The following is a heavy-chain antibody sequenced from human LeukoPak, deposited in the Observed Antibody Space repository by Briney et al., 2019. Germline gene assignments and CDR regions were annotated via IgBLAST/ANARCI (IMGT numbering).Heavy chain of an antibody. CDR3: ATQPSRRNRAFDI. J-gene: IGHJ3*02. D-gene: IGHD2/OR15-2a*01. V-gene: IGHV3-7*03. CDR1: GFTFSSYW. CDR2: IKEDGTEK. Sequence: GGSLRLSCAASGFTFSSYWMTWLRQAPGKGLEWVANIKEDGTEKYYVDSVKGRFTISRDNAKNSLYLQMNSLRAEDMALYYCATQPSRRNRAFDIWGQGTMVTVSS.